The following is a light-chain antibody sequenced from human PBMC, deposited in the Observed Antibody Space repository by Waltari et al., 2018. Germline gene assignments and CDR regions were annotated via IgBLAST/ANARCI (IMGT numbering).Light chain of an antibody. V-gene: IGKV3-15*01. Sequence: EVLMTQSPPTLSVSPGERATLSCRASQSIARNLAWYQQKPGQAPRLLIYGASTRATDVPDRFSGSGSGTEFTLTISSLQSEDFVVYYCLQYNNWRTFGQGTKLEIK. J-gene: IGKJ2*01. CDR2: GAS. CDR3: LQYNNWRT. CDR1: QSIARN.